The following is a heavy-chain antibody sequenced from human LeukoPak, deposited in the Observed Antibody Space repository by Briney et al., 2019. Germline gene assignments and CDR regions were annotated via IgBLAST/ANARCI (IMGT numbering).Heavy chain of an antibody. CDR3: AKDRYSGSYHFDY. CDR1: GFTFSSYG. CDR2: IRCDGSNK. V-gene: IGHV3-30*02. J-gene: IGHJ4*02. Sequence: PGGSLRLSCAASGFTFSSYGMHWVRQAPGKGLEWVAFIRCDGSNKYYADSVKGRFTISRDNSKNTLYLQMNSLRAEDTAVYYCAKDRYSGSYHFDYWGQGTPVTVSS. D-gene: IGHD1-26*01.